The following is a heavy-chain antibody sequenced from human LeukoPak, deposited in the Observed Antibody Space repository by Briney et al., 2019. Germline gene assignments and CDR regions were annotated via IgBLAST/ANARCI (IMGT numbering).Heavy chain of an antibody. CDR2: IYFSGST. CDR1: GGSISSYY. V-gene: IGHV4-59*01. CDR3: AREPSITMFRGGNGMDV. J-gene: IGHJ6*02. D-gene: IGHD3-10*01. Sequence: PSETLSLTCTVSGGSISSYYWSWIRQPPGKGLEWIGYIYFSGSTNYNPSLKSRVTISGDTSKNQLSLRLSSVTAADTAVYYCAREPSITMFRGGNGMDVWGQGTTVTVSS.